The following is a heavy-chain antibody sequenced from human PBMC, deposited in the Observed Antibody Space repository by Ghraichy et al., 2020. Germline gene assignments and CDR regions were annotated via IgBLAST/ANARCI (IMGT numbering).Heavy chain of an antibody. Sequence: SETLSLTCTVSGGSISSGDYYWSWIRQPPGKGLEWIGYIYYSGSTYYNPSLKSRVTISVDTSKNQFSLKLSSVTAADTAVYYCARGTGLSVVVAATRWFDPWGQGTLVTVSS. V-gene: IGHV4-30-4*01. CDR3: ARGTGLSVVVAATRWFDP. CDR2: IYYSGST. J-gene: IGHJ5*02. CDR1: GGSISSGDYY. D-gene: IGHD2-15*01.